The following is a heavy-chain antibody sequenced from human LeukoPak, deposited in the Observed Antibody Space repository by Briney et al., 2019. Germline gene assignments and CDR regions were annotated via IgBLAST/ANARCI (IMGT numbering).Heavy chain of an antibody. J-gene: IGHJ6*04. CDR1: GGSISGYY. V-gene: IGHV4-4*07. CDR2: IYSSGST. Sequence: PSETLSPTCTVSGGSISGYYWSWIRQPAGKGLEWIGRIYSSGSTNYHPSLKSRVTMSVDTSKNQFSLKLSSVTAADTAMYFCARDRIGGYASGNYFVVWGKGTTVTVSS. CDR3: ARDRIGGYASGNYFVV. D-gene: IGHD3-10*01.